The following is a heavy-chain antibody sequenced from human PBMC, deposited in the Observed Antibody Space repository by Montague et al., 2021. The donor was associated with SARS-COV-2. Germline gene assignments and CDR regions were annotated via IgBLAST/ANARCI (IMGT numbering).Heavy chain of an antibody. J-gene: IGHJ4*02. CDR2: IKRNRGSI. CDR3: AKDDFIRGVNYFDY. V-gene: IGHV3-9*01. Sequence: SLRLSCAASGFTFGDYDMYWVRQAPGKGLEWVSGIKRNRGSIGYVDSVKGRFTISRDNAANSLYLQMNSLRAEDTALYYCAKDDFIRGVNYFDYWGQGTLVTVSS. D-gene: IGHD3-10*01. CDR1: GFTFGDYD.